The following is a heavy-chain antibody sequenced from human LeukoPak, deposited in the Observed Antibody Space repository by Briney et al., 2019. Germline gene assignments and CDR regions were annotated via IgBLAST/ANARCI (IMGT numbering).Heavy chain of an antibody. V-gene: IGHV5-10-1*01. J-gene: IGHJ4*02. D-gene: IGHD4-17*01. CDR1: GYSFTSYW. Sequence: GESLKISCKGSGYSFTSYWISWVRQMPGKGLEWMGRIDPSDSYTNYSPSFQGHVTTSADKSISTAYLQWSSLKASDTAMYYCARHQLTTVTTGVFDYWGQGTLVTVSS. CDR3: ARHQLTTVTTGVFDY. CDR2: IDPSDSYT.